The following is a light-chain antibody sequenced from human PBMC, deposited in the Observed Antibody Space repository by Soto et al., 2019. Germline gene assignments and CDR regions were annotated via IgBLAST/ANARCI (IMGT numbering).Light chain of an antibody. V-gene: IGKV1-39*01. Sequence: DIQMTQSPSSLSASVGDRVTITCRASQSISIYLNWYQMKPGKAPNLLMYGASYLKSGVPTRFSGSGYGTDLTLTISSMKQEDFGVYYCMQALQNIITFGQGTRLEIK. CDR3: MQALQNIIT. J-gene: IGKJ5*01. CDR1: QSISIY. CDR2: GAS.